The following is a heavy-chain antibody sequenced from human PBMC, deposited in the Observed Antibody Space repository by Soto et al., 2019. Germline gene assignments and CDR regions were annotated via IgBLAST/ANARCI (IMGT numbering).Heavy chain of an antibody. CDR3: ASSPGATTDRLGAFDI. V-gene: IGHV3-11*01. J-gene: IGHJ3*02. Sequence: PGGSLRLSCAASGFTFSDYYMSWIRQAPGKGLEWVSYISSSGSTIYYADSVKGRFTISRDNAKNSLYLQMNSLRAEDTAVYYCASSPGATTDRLGAFDIWGQGTMVTVSS. CDR1: GFTFSDYY. CDR2: ISSSGSTI. D-gene: IGHD1-26*01.